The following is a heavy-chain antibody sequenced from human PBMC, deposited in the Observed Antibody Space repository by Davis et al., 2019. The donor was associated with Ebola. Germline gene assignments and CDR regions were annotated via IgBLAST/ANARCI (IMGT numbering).Heavy chain of an antibody. Sequence: GGSLRLSCAASGFTFSSYWMSWVRQAPGKGLEWVANIKQDGSEKYYVDSVKGRFTISRDNAKNSLYLQMNSLRAEDTAVYYCARDKKLSYSSLYYYYYMDVWGKGTTVTVSS. D-gene: IGHD6-13*01. V-gene: IGHV3-7*03. CDR2: IKQDGSEK. CDR1: GFTFSSYW. CDR3: ARDKKLSYSSLYYYYYMDV. J-gene: IGHJ6*03.